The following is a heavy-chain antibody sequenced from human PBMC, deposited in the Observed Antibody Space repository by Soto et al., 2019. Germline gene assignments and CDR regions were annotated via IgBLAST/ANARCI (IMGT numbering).Heavy chain of an antibody. V-gene: IGHV3-23*01. CDR3: AKDRRITMVRGVLRAFDS. J-gene: IGHJ4*01. Sequence: EVQLLESGGGLVQPGGSLRLSCAASGFTFSNYPMSWVRQAPGKGLEWVSGISGSGETPYYADSVKGRFTISRDNYKNMLYLQMNSLRAEDTAVYYCAKDRRITMVRGVLRAFDSWDQGNLVTVSS. CDR1: GFTFSNYP. CDR2: ISGSGETP. D-gene: IGHD3-10*01.